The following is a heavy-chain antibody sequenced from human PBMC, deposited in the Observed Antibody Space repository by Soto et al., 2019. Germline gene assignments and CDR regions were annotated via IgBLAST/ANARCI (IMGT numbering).Heavy chain of an antibody. CDR1: GYTFTSYA. Sequence: ASVKVSCKASGYTFTSYAMHWVRQAPGQGLEWMGRIIPILGIANYAQKFQGRVTITTDKSTSTAYMELSSLRSEDTAVYYCARGHSDTSCYDYWGQGTLVTVSS. V-gene: IGHV1-69*04. J-gene: IGHJ4*02. D-gene: IGHD2-2*01. CDR3: ARGHSDTSCYDY. CDR2: IIPILGIA.